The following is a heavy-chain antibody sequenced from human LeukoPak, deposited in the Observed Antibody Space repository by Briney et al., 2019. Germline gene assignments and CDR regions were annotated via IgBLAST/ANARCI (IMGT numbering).Heavy chain of an antibody. J-gene: IGHJ4*02. Sequence: GGSLRLSCAASGFTFSSYSMNWVRQAPGKGLQWVSSISRSRSYIYYADSVKGRFTISRDNAKNSLYLQMNSLRAEDTAVYYCAREPVNYDDSSAYYEIKPFDHWGQGTLVTVSS. CDR3: AREPVNYDDSSAYYEIKPFDH. D-gene: IGHD3-22*01. CDR2: ISRSRSYI. V-gene: IGHV3-21*01. CDR1: GFTFSSYS.